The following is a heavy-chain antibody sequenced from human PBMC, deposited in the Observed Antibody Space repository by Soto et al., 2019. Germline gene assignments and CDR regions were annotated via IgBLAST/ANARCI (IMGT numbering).Heavy chain of an antibody. CDR2: ISAYNGNT. J-gene: IGHJ5*02. Sequence: QVQLVQSGAEVKKPGASVKVSCKASGYTFTSYGISWVRQAPGQGLEWMGWISAYNGNTNYAQKLQGRVTMTTDAATSTAYMELRSLRSDDTAVYYCARGKIKAQWLTSNWFDPWGQGTLVTVSS. D-gene: IGHD6-19*01. CDR3: ARGKIKAQWLTSNWFDP. CDR1: GYTFTSYG. V-gene: IGHV1-18*01.